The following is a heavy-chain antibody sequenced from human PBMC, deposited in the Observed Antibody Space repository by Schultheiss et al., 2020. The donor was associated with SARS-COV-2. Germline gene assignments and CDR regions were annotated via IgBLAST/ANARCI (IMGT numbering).Heavy chain of an antibody. V-gene: IGHV3-21*01. Sequence: GGSLRLSCAASGFTFSNYTMRWVRQAPGKGLEWVSAITNTVSGGWTYYADSVKGRFTISRDNAKNSLYLQMNSLRAEDTAVYYCARDTAMFDYWGQGTLVTVSS. CDR1: GFTFSNYT. CDR2: ITNTVSGGWT. CDR3: ARDTAMFDY. D-gene: IGHD5-18*01. J-gene: IGHJ4*02.